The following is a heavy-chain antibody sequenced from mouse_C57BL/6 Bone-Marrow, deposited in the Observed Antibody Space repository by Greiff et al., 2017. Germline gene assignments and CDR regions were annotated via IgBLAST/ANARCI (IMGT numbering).Heavy chain of an antibody. Sequence: EVQLQQSGPELVRPGASVKLSCTASGFNIKDDYMHWVKQRPEQGLEWIGWIDPENGDTEYASKFQGKATITADTSSNTAYLQLSSLTSEDTAVYYGTRGYYYGSSLYYFDYWGQGTTLTVSS. CDR1: GFNIKDDY. D-gene: IGHD1-1*01. J-gene: IGHJ2*01. CDR2: IDPENGDT. CDR3: TRGYYYGSSLYYFDY. V-gene: IGHV14-4*01.